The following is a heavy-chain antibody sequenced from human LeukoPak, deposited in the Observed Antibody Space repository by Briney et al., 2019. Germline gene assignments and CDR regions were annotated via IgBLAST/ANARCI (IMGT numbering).Heavy chain of an antibody. CDR2: IYHSGST. V-gene: IGHV4-39*01. CDR1: GASSSSSSYY. CDR3: ARHLSWSGYPKVDY. Sequence: PSETLSLTCTVSGASSSSSSYYWGWIRQPPGKGLEWIGSIYHSGSTYYNPSLKSRVTISVDTSKNQFSLRLSSVTAADTAMYYCARHLSWSGYPKVDYWGQGSLVTVSS. D-gene: IGHD3-3*01. J-gene: IGHJ4*02.